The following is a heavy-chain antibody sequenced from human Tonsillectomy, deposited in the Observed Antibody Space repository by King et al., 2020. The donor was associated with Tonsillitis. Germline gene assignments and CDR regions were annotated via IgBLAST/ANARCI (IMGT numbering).Heavy chain of an antibody. CDR2: IYYSGRP. CDR3: ASWRAPRPHYFDGMDV. Sequence: VQLQESGPGLVKPSHTLSLTCSVSGGFVSSGDYYWMWIRQPPGKDLECIGYIYYSGRPYFYPSLMSRVTISFDTSRHHFFLKLGSLTAADTPVYYCASWRAPRPHYFDGMDVWGQGTTVTVSS. D-gene: IGHD6-6*01. CDR1: GGFVSSGDYY. V-gene: IGHV4-30-4*01. J-gene: IGHJ6*02.